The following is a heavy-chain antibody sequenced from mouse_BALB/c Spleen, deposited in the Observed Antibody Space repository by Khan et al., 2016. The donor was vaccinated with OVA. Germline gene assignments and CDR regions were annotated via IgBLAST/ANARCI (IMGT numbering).Heavy chain of an antibody. CDR1: GYSITSDYA. CDR2: ISYSGRT. J-gene: IGHJ2*01. D-gene: IGHD1-1*01. CDR3: ARSVTITTVVATDFDY. Sequence: VQLKESGPGLVKPSQSLSLTCTVTGYSITSDYAWNWIRQFPGNKLEWMGYISYSGRTSYNPSLKSRISINRDTSKNQFFLQLNSLTTEDTATYFCARSVTITTVVATDFDYWGQGTTLTVSS. V-gene: IGHV3-2*02.